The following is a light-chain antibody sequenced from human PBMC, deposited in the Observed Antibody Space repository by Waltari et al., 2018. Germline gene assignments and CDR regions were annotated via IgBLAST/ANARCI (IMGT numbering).Light chain of an antibody. CDR1: SSDVGNYKR. Sequence: QSALTQPASVSGSPGQSITISCTGTSSDVGNYKRVSWYQQHPGKAPKRMIFAVSKRPSGVSDRFSGAKSGYMVSLTISGLQPEDEAEYFCSSYAGSSKGVFGGGTKVTVL. CDR3: SSYAGSSKGV. V-gene: IGLV2-23*02. CDR2: AVS. J-gene: IGLJ2*01.